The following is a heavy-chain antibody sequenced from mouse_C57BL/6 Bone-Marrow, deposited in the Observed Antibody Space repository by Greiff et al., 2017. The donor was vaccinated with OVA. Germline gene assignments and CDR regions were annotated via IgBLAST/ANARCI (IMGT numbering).Heavy chain of an antibody. D-gene: IGHD2-3*01. V-gene: IGHV1-19*01. CDR2: INPYNGGT. CDR1: GYTFTDYY. J-gene: IGHJ4*01. Sequence: FQLQQSGPVLVKPGASVKMSCKASGYTFTDYYMNWVKQSHGKSLEWIGVINPYNGGTSYNQKFKGKATLTVDKSSSTAYMELNSLTSEDSAVYYCARWLLHYYAMDYWGQGTSVTVSS. CDR3: ARWLLHYYAMDY.